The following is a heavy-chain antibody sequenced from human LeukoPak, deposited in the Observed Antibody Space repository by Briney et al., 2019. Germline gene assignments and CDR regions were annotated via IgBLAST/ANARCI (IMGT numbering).Heavy chain of an antibody. CDR2: SNHSGTT. Sequence: SETLSLTCAVYAGSFTAYYRSSIRQPSGNGPEWIVESNHSGTTNYKTSLKTGVTTSVDTSEYQFSLKLSSVPAAGTAVYYCARGPMAGEVPAARGDHWFFPWGEGTLVSVSS. J-gene: IGHJ5*02. D-gene: IGHD2-2*01. CDR1: AGSFTAYY. CDR3: ARGPMAGEVPAARGDHWFFP. V-gene: IGHV4-34*01.